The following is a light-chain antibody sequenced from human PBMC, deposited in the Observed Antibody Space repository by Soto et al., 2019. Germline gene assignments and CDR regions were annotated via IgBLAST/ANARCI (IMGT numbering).Light chain of an antibody. Sequence: DIQMTQSPSTLSASLGDSITITCRASQTISSWLAWYQQKPGKAPKVLIYDASSLASGVPSRFSGSGFGTELTLTITRLQPDDFATYYCQQYQSYSKPFGQGTKVDI. CDR3: QQYQSYSKP. CDR1: QTISSW. J-gene: IGKJ1*01. V-gene: IGKV1-5*01. CDR2: DAS.